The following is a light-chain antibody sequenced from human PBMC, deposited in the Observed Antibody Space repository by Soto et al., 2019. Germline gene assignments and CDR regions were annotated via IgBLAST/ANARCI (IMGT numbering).Light chain of an antibody. J-gene: IGKJ2*01. CDR3: QQYGSSPYT. CDR1: QSVSSSY. CDR2: GAS. V-gene: IGKV3-20*01. Sequence: IVLTQSPGTLSLSPGERATLSCRASQSVSSSYLGWYQQKPGRAPRLLIYGASSRATGISDRFSGSGSGKDFTLTIRRLEPEDFAVYYWQQYGSSPYTFGRGTKLEIK.